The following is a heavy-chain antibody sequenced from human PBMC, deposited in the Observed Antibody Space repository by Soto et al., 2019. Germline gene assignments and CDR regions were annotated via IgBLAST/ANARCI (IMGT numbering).Heavy chain of an antibody. Sequence: PGESLKISCVGSGFSFGSYWMHWVRQAPGKGPVWVARIKSDGGNIVYADAVRDRFTISRDNAKNTLYLQMTSLRVEDTAVYYCARGRQGTYYDTTGYTDYWGQGTQVTVSS. J-gene: IGHJ4*02. V-gene: IGHV3-74*01. D-gene: IGHD3-22*01. CDR3: ARGRQGTYYDTTGYTDY. CDR1: GFSFGSYW. CDR2: IKSDGGNI.